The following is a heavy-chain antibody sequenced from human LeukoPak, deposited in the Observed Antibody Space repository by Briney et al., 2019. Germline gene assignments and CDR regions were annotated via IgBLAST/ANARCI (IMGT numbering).Heavy chain of an antibody. Sequence: GGSLRLSCPASGFTFSSYAMHWVRQAPGKGLEWVAVISYDGSNKYYADSVKGRFTISRDNSKNTLYLQMNSLRAEDTAVYYCASGQQRYYYYMDVWGKGTTVTVSS. D-gene: IGHD6-13*01. J-gene: IGHJ6*03. V-gene: IGHV3-30-3*01. CDR2: ISYDGSNK. CDR3: ASGQQRYYYYMDV. CDR1: GFTFSSYA.